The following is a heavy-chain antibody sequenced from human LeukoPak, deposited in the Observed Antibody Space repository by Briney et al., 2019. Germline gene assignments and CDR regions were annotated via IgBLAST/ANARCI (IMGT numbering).Heavy chain of an antibody. CDR2: INPNSGGT. V-gene: IGHV1-2*04. J-gene: IGHJ4*02. CDR1: GYTYTGYY. CDR3: ARTRVAATRELGY. Sequence: ASVKVSCKASGYTYTGYYMHWVRQAPGQGLEWMGLINPNSGGTNYAQKFQGWVTMTRDTSISTAYMELSRLRSDDTAVYYCARTRVAATRELGYWGQGTLVTVSS. D-gene: IGHD2-15*01.